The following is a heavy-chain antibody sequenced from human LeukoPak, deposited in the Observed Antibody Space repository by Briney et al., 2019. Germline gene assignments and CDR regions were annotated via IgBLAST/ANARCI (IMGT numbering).Heavy chain of an antibody. V-gene: IGHV4-34*01. CDR3: ARIDTVVLPSTMFDY. Sequence: SETLSLTCAVYGGSFSGYYWSWIRQPPGKGLEWIGYIYYSGSTYYNPSLKSRVTISGDTSKNQFSLKLSSVTAADTALYYCARIDTVVLPSTMFDYWGQGTLVTVSS. D-gene: IGHD2-2*01. CDR2: IYYSGST. CDR1: GGSFSGYY. J-gene: IGHJ4*02.